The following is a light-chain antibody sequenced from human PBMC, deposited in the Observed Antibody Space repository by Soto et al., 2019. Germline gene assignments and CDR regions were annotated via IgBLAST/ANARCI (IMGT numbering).Light chain of an antibody. V-gene: IGKV3-20*01. J-gene: IGKJ2*01. CDR2: AAS. CDR1: RSLSSSY. Sequence: EIVLTQSPGTLSLSPGERATLSCRASRSLSSSYVVWYQQKPGQAPRLLIYAASRRATGIPDRFSGSGSATEYTLTISRLETEDFAVYYCQQQGTLGQGTKLEIK. CDR3: QQQGT.